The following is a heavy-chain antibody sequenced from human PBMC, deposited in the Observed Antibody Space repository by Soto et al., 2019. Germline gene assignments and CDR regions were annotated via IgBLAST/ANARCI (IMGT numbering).Heavy chain of an antibody. D-gene: IGHD1-20*01. V-gene: IGHV4-59*01. CDR3: AREQYNWKL. CDR2: VYHTGNA. Sequence: SETLSLTCSVSGVSITSYYWTWIRHSPGKGLEWIGYVYHTGNAYYNPSLKSRVTISLDTSKNQVSLRLRSVTAADTAVYYCAREQYNWKLWGQGTLVTVSS. CDR1: GVSITSYY. J-gene: IGHJ4*02.